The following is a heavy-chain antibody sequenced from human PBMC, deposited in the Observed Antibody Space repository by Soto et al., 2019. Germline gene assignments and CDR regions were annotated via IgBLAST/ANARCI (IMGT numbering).Heavy chain of an antibody. CDR2: IIPIFGTA. V-gene: IGHV1-69*13. CDR1: GGTFGSYA. D-gene: IGHD6-13*01. CDR3: ARERIAAAVPNYYYGMDV. Sequence: VKVSCKPSGGTFGSYAISGVRQAPGQGLEWMGGIIPIFGTANYAQKFQGRVTITADESTSTAYMELSRLRSDDTAVYYCARERIAAAVPNYYYGMDVWGQGTTVTVSS. J-gene: IGHJ6*02.